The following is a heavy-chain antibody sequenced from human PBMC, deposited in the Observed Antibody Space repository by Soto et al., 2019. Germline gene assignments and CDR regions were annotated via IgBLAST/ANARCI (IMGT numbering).Heavy chain of an antibody. Sequence: GGSLRLSCAASGFSVSAKYLIWVRQAPGKDLEWVSVISDAGITRYGDSVEGRLTISRDKIKNTVSLQMDSLKVNDTAVYYCAASVTTGGGFYFWGKGTMVTVSS. CDR2: ISDAGIT. D-gene: IGHD4-17*01. CDR3: AASVTTGGGFYF. J-gene: IGHJ3*01. CDR1: GFSVSAKY. V-gene: IGHV3-53*01.